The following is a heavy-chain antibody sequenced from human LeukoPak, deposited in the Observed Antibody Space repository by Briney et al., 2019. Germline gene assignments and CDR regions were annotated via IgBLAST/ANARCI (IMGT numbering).Heavy chain of an antibody. J-gene: IGHJ4*02. Sequence: SETLSLTCTVSGASTNTHFWSWIRQPAGKGLEWNGRIYFSGRSNYNPSLKSRVTMSVDTSNNQLSLKLTSVSAADTAVYYCAREGGDSGSFLPFDYWGQGTLVTVSS. CDR2: IYFSGRS. CDR1: GASTNTHF. D-gene: IGHD3-10*01. CDR3: AREGGDSGSFLPFDY. V-gene: IGHV4-4*07.